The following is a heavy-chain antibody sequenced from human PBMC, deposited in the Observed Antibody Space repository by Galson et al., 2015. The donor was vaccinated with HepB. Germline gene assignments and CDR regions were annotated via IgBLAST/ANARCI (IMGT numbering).Heavy chain of an antibody. V-gene: IGHV3-30*03. CDR3: ASSSWVRLWFFLDY. J-gene: IGHJ4*02. CDR2: ISYDGKEK. CDR1: GFTFSAFG. Sequence: SLRLSCAASGFTFSAFGVHWVRQAPGKGLEWVGSISYDGKEKYYAESVKGRFFISRDNSKNILYLHMNSLRTEDTALYYCASSSWVRLWFFLDYWGQGTLVTVSS. D-gene: IGHD3-10*01.